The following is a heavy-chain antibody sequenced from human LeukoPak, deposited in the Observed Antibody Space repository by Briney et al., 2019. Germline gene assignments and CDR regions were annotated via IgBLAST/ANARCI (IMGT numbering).Heavy chain of an antibody. CDR1: GGSFSGYH. D-gene: IGHD4-23*01. CDR2: INHSGST. V-gene: IGHV4-34*01. Sequence: SETLSLTCAVYGGSFSGYHWSWIRQPPGKGLEWIGEINHSGSTNYNPSLKSRVTISVDTSKNQYSLKLTAVTAPDTAVYYCAGDYGGSSGWFDPWGQGTLVTVSS. CDR3: AGDYGGSSGWFDP. J-gene: IGHJ5*02.